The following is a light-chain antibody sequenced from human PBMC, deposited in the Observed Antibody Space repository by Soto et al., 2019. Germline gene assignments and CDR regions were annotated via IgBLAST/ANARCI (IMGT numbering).Light chain of an antibody. CDR2: EVS. Sequence: QSALTQPPSASGSPGQSVTISCTGTSSDVGAYKYVSWYQQYPGKAPKLMIYEVSKRPSGVPDRFSGSKSGNTASLTVSGRQSDYEADYYFTSYVGSDIWVFGGGTKLTVL. CDR3: TSYVGSDIWV. CDR1: SSDVGAYKY. V-gene: IGLV2-8*01. J-gene: IGLJ3*02.